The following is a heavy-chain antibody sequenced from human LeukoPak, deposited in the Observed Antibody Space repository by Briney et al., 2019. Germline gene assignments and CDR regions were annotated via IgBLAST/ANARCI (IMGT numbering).Heavy chain of an antibody. J-gene: IGHJ4*02. D-gene: IGHD1-26*01. Sequence: SVKVSCKASGYTFTSYGISWVRQAPGQGLEWMGGIIPIFGTANYAQKFQGRVTITADESTSTAYMELSSLRSEDTAVYYCARGGSGSHAYYFDYWGQGTLVTVSS. CDR1: GYTFTSYG. CDR2: IIPIFGTA. CDR3: ARGGSGSHAYYFDY. V-gene: IGHV1-69*13.